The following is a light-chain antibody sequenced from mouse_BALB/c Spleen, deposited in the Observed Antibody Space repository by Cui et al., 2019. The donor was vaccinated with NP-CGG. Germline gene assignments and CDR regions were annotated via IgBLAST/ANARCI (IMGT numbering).Light chain of an antibody. CDR2: GTN. J-gene: IGLJ1*01. CDR1: TGAVTTSNY. Sequence: QAVVPQASAPTTSPGKTVTLTCRSSTGAVTTSNYANWVQEKPDHLFTGLIGGTNNRAPGVPARFSGSLIGDKAALTITGAQTEDEAIYFCALWYSNHWVFGGGTKLTVL. CDR3: ALWYSNHWV. V-gene: IGLV1*01.